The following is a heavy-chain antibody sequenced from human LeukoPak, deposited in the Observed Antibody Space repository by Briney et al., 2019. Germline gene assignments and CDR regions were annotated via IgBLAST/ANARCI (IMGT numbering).Heavy chain of an antibody. D-gene: IGHD6-19*01. Sequence: GVSLRLSCAASGFTFSSYAMSWVRQAPAKGLEWVSAISGCGGSTYYADSLKGRFTISRDNSKNTLYLQMNSLRAENTAVYDCAKDRWLGYSSGWSEVQPQPSDYWGQGTLVTVAS. J-gene: IGHJ4*02. V-gene: IGHV3-23*01. CDR3: AKDRWLGYSSGWSEVQPQPSDY. CDR1: GFTFSSYA. CDR2: ISGCGGST.